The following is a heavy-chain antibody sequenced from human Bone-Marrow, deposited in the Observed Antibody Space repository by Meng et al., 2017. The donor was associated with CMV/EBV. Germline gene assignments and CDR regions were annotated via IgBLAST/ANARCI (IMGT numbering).Heavy chain of an antibody. J-gene: IGHJ6*02. D-gene: IGHD3-3*01. CDR1: GFTFSSYG. CDR3: ARGDYDFWSGHSYGMDV. V-gene: IGHV3-33*01. CDR2: IWYDGSNK. Sequence: GGSLRLSCAASGFTFSSYGMHWVRQAPGKGLEWVAVIWYDGSNKYYADSVKGRFTISRDNSKNTLYLQMNSLRAEDTAVYYCARGDYDFWSGHSYGMDVWGQGPTVTGSS.